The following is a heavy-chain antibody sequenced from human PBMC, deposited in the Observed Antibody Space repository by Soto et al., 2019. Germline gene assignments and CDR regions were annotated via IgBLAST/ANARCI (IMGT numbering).Heavy chain of an antibody. CDR1: GFTFSNAW. J-gene: IGHJ5*02. Sequence: PGGSLRLSCAASGFTFSNAWMSWVRQAPGKGLEWVGRIKSKTDGWTTDYAAPVKGRFTISRDDSKNTLYLQMNRLKTEDTAVYYCTTGGIQLWFGWFDPWGQGTLVTVSS. D-gene: IGHD5-18*01. CDR2: IKSKTDGWTT. V-gene: IGHV3-15*01. CDR3: TTGGIQLWFGWFDP.